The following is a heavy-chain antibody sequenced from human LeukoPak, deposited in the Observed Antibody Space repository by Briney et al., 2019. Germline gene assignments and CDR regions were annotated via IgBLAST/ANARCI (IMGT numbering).Heavy chain of an antibody. V-gene: IGHV3-48*01. CDR2: ISSSSSTI. D-gene: IGHD2-8*01. CDR1: GFTFSSYS. Sequence: GGSLRLSCAASGFTFSSYSMNWVRQAPGKGLEWVSYISSSSSTIYYADSVKGRFTISRDNAKNSLYLQMNSLKTEDTAVYYCTTFPLIRGWGQGTLVTVSS. J-gene: IGHJ4*02. CDR3: TTFPLIRG.